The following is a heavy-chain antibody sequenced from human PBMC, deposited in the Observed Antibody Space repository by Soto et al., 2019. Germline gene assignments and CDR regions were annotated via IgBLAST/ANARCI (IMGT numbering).Heavy chain of an antibody. CDR2: IIPIFGTA. CDR3: ASETGVAARLHAFDI. CDR1: GGTFSSYA. J-gene: IGHJ3*02. V-gene: IGHV1-69*01. D-gene: IGHD6-6*01. Sequence: QVQLVQSGAEVTKPGSSVKVSCKASGGTFSSYAISWVRQAPGQGLEWMGGIIPIFGTANYAQKFQCRVTITADESTSTADMELRSLRYEDTVVYYCASETGVAARLHAFDIWGQGTMVTVSS.